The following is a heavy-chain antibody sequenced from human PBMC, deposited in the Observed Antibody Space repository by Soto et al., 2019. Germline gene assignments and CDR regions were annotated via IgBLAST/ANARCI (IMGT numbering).Heavy chain of an antibody. Sequence: GSSVKVSCKASGYPFTGYYMHWVRQAPGQGLEWMGWINPNSGGTNYAQKFQGWVTMTRDTSISTAYMELSRLRSDDTAVYYCARGSQATLLWFWEKSGYYYYGTDVWGQGTMVTAFS. CDR3: ARGSQATLLWFWEKSGYYYYGTDV. CDR1: GYPFTGYY. D-gene: IGHD3-10*01. CDR2: INPNSGGT. J-gene: IGHJ6*02. V-gene: IGHV1-2*04.